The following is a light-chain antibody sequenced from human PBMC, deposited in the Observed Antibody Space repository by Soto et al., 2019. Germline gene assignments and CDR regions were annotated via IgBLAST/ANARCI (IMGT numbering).Light chain of an antibody. CDR3: QPRSDWRIT. CDR2: DAS. Sequence: ENVFTQSTATLTFSPGERVALCGMASQSVSSYLAWYQQKPGQAPRLLIYDASNRATGIPARVSGSESGADFILTIRSLEAEDFPVYYCQPRSDWRITFGQGTRLEIK. CDR1: QSVSSY. V-gene: IGKV3-11*01. J-gene: IGKJ5*01.